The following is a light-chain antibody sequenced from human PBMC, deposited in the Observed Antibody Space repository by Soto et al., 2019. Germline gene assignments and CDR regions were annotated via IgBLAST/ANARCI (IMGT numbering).Light chain of an antibody. CDR1: QSVSSSY. CDR2: GAS. CDR3: HQDGSSPLYT. Sequence: EIVLTQSPGTLSLSPGERATLSCRASQSVSSSYLAWYQQKPGQAPRLLIYGASSMATGIPDRFSGSGSGTDFTLTISRLEPEDFAVYYCHQDGSSPLYTFGQGTKLEIK. J-gene: IGKJ2*01. V-gene: IGKV3-20*01.